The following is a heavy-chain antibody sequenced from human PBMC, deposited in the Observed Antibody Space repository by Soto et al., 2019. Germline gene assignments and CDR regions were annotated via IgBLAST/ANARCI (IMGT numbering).Heavy chain of an antibody. CDR1: GGSISNFY. CDR3: ARESYYGSGATVVGY. D-gene: IGHD3-10*01. V-gene: IGHV4-59*01. J-gene: IGHJ4*02. Sequence: SETLSLTCTVSGGSISNFYWSWIRQPPGKGLEWIGYIYYSGTTSYNPSLNSRVTISVDTSKNQFSLKLNSVTAADTAVYYCARESYYGSGATVVGYWGLGTLIT. CDR2: IYYSGTT.